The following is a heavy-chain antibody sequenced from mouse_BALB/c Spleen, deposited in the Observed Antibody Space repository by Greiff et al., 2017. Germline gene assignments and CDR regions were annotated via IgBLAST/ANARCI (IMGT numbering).Heavy chain of an antibody. CDR1: GYAFSSYW. CDR3: ARVGYDFAY. D-gene: IGHD2-14*01. Sequence: VKLVESGAELVRPGSSVKISCKASGYAFSSYWMNWVKQRPGQGLEWIGQIYPGDGDTNYNGKFKGKATLTADKSSSTAYMQLSSLTSEDSAVYFCARVGYDFAYWGQGTLVTVSA. V-gene: IGHV1-80*01. CDR2: IYPGDGDT. J-gene: IGHJ3*01.